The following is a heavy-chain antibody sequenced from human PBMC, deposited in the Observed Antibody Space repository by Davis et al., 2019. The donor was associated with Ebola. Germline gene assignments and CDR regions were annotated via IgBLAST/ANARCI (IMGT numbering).Heavy chain of an antibody. D-gene: IGHD6-19*01. J-gene: IGHJ4*02. CDR1: GFNYGFYW. Sequence: GGSLRLSCEGSGFNYGFYWMSWVRQAPGKGLEWVSVIYDQSTAYADAVRGRFIISRDKSNNTLYLEMSSLRVDDTAVYYCATTQWLREFDNWGQGTLVTVSS. CDR2: IYDQST. CDR3: ATTQWLREFDN. V-gene: IGHV3-53*05.